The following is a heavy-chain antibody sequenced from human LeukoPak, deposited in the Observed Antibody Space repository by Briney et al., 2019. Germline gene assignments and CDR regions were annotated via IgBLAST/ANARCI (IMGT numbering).Heavy chain of an antibody. V-gene: IGHV3-72*01. D-gene: IGHD3-22*01. CDR1: GFSFSDAW. CDR3: ARDSSGQGDY. J-gene: IGHJ4*02. Sequence: GGSLRLSCAASGFSFSDAWMNWVRQAPGKGLEWVGRSKNKANNYITQYAAFVQGRFTISRDNSKNSLYLQINSLKTEDTAVYYCARDSSGQGDYWGQGTLVTVSS. CDR2: SKNKANNYIT.